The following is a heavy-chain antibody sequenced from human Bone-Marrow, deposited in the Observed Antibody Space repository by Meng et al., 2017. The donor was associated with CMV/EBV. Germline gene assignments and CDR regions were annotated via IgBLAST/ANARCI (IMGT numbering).Heavy chain of an antibody. D-gene: IGHD3-22*01. CDR1: GFTFSSYA. V-gene: IGHV3-30*04. Sequence: GGSLRLSCAASGFTFSSYAMHWVRQAPGKGLEWVAVISYDGSNKYYADSVKGRFTISRDNSKNTLYLQMNSLRAEDTAVYYCARTPSSLIVYPSYWGQGNRVTGSS. CDR2: ISYDGSNK. CDR3: ARTPSSLIVYPSY. J-gene: IGHJ4*02.